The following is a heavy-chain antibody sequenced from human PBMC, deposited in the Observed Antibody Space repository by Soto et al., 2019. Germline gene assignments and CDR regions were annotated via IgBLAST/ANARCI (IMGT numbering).Heavy chain of an antibody. CDR3: ARARDGYNELLFDY. J-gene: IGHJ4*02. CDR2: ISSSSNYR. Sequence: EVQLVESGGGLVKPGGSLRLSCAGSGFTFSSYSMTWVRQAPGKGLEWVSSISSSSNYRYYTDSVKGRFTISRDNAKNLLYRQMNSLRAEDTAVYYCARARDGYNELLFDYWGQGTLVTVSS. CDR1: GFTFSSYS. D-gene: IGHD5-12*01. V-gene: IGHV3-21*01.